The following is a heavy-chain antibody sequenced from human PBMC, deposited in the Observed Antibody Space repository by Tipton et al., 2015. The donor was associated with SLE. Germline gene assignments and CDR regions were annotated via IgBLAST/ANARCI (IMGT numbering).Heavy chain of an antibody. Sequence: QSGAEVKKPGASVKVSCKASGYTFTSYYMHWVRQAPGQGLEWMGWISAYNGNTYYAQKLQGRVTMTTDTSTSTAYMELRSLRSDDTAVYYCARDLYSGYDLYYFDYWGQGTLVTVSS. J-gene: IGHJ4*02. V-gene: IGHV1-18*04. CDR1: GYTFTSYY. D-gene: IGHD5-12*01. CDR3: ARDLYSGYDLYYFDY. CDR2: ISAYNGNT.